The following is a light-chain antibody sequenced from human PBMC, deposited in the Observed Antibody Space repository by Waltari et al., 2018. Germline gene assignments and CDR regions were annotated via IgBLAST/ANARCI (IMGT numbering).Light chain of an antibody. CDR1: SSDVGSYNL. CDR3: CSYAGSGIYV. Sequence: QSALTQPASVSGSPGQSITISCTGTSSDVGSYNLVSWFQQYPDKAPKLIIFEVNKRPSGVSNRLSGSKSGNTASLTISGLQAEDEADYYCCSYAGSGIYVFGSGAKVTVL. CDR2: EVN. V-gene: IGLV2-23*02. J-gene: IGLJ1*01.